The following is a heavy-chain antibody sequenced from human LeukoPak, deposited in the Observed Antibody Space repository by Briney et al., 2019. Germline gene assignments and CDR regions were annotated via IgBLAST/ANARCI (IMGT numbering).Heavy chain of an antibody. Sequence: VASVKVSCKASGYTFTSYGISWVRQAPGQGLEWMGWISAYNGNTNYAQKLQGRVTMTTDTSTSTAYMELRSLRSDDTAVYYCARANDGFPLYYCYYMDVWGKGTTVTVSS. CDR1: GYTFTSYG. D-gene: IGHD1-1*01. V-gene: IGHV1-18*01. J-gene: IGHJ6*03. CDR2: ISAYNGNT. CDR3: ARANDGFPLYYCYYMDV.